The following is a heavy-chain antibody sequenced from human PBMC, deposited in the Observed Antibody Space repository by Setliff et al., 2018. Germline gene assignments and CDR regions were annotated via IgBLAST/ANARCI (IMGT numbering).Heavy chain of an antibody. CDR3: ARDEVNWSGSKCYSGFDS. J-gene: IGHJ4*02. CDR2: IISNSLTI. Sequence: GGSLRLSCEASGFNFNLYNMNWVRQAPGKGLEWVSYIISNSLTIHYADSVRGRFTVSRDNARNSLYLQMNNLRAEDTAVYYCARDEVNWSGSKCYSGFDSWGQGTLVTVSS. D-gene: IGHD2-15*01. CDR1: GFNFNLYN. V-gene: IGHV3-48*01.